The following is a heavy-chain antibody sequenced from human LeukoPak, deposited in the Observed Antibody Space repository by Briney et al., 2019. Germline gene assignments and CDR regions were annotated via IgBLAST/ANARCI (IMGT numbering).Heavy chain of an antibody. J-gene: IGHJ4*02. CDR2: MNPNSGNT. D-gene: IGHD3-22*01. V-gene: IGHV1-8*01. CDR3: ATGVDYYDSSGYLPSTDY. Sequence: ASVKVSCKAPGYTFTSYDINWVRQATGHGLEWIGWMNPNSGNTGYAQKFEGRVTMTRNTSISTAYMELSSLRSEHTAVYDCATGVDYYDSSGYLPSTDYWGQGTLVTVSS. CDR1: GYTFTSYD.